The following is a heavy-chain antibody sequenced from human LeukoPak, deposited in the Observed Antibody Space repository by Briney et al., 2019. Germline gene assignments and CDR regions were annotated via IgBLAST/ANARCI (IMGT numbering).Heavy chain of an antibody. CDR2: INWNGDRT. Sequence: GGSLRLSCAASGFSFDDYGKRWVRQVPGKGLEWVTGINWNGDRTSYVDSVKGRFTISRDNAKNSLHLQMNSLRVEDTAFYYCTRKGVSGSSLRQFFDYWGQGTLVAVTS. D-gene: IGHD2-15*01. CDR3: TRKGVSGSSLRQFFDY. J-gene: IGHJ4*02. CDR1: GFSFDDYG. V-gene: IGHV3-20*04.